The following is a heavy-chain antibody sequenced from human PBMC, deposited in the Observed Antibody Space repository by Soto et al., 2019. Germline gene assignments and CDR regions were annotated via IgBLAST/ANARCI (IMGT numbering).Heavy chain of an antibody. V-gene: IGHV4-59*01. CDR3: ARTPIEYSGYDFSMFFFDY. Sequence: SETLSLTCTVSGGSISSYYWSWIRQPPGKGLEWIGYIYYSGSTNSNPSLKSRVTISVDTSKNQFSLKLSSVTAADTAVYYCARTPIEYSGYDFSMFFFDYWGQGTLVTVSS. CDR1: GGSISSYY. CDR2: IYYSGST. J-gene: IGHJ4*02. D-gene: IGHD5-12*01.